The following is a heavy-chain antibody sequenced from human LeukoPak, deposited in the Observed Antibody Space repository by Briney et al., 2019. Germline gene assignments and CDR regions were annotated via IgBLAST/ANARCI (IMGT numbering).Heavy chain of an antibody. CDR1: GFTFSSYG. V-gene: IGHV3-30*18. D-gene: IGHD3-3*01. CDR2: ISYDGSNE. J-gene: IGHJ4*02. CDR3: AKEGEVLRFLEWLLGNYFDY. Sequence: GGSLRLSCAASGFTFSSYGMHWVRQAPGKGLEWVAVISYDGSNEYYADSVKGRFTISRDNSKNTLYLQMNSLRAEDTAVYYCAKEGEVLRFLEWLLGNYFDYWGQETLVTVSS.